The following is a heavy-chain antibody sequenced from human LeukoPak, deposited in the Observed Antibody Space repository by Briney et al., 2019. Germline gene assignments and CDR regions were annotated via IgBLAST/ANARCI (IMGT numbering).Heavy chain of an antibody. Sequence: GGSLRLSCTASESTFDHAMHWVRQTPGKGLEWVSGIGWNSARTGYADSVRGRFTISRDNSKNTLYLQMNSLRAEDTAVYYCEKPWSIAAAANNWFDPWGQGTLVTVSS. CDR2: IGWNSART. D-gene: IGHD6-13*01. CDR3: EKPWSIAAAANNWFDP. CDR1: ESTFDHA. V-gene: IGHV3-9*01. J-gene: IGHJ5*02.